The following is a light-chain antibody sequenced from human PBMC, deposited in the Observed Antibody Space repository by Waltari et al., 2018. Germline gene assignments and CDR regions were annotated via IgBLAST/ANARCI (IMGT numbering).Light chain of an antibody. Sequence: ENVLTQSPATLSLSPGEAATLSCRASQNVGNSLAWYQHKPGQAPRRLSYDAANRASGIPARFSGSGSGPDFTLTISSLEPDDFAVYYCQQRSNWHTFGQGTRLEIK. CDR3: QQRSNWHT. J-gene: IGKJ2*01. CDR2: DAA. V-gene: IGKV3-11*01. CDR1: QNVGNS.